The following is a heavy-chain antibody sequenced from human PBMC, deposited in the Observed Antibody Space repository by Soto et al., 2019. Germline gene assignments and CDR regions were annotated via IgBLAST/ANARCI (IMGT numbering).Heavy chain of an antibody. CDR3: TRVSPSLPDNFFDP. J-gene: IGHJ5*02. Sequence: GGSLRLACAASGFAVSTNYVSWVRQSPGKGPEWVSLIYTDGTTYYADSVKGRFTISRDNSKNSLYLQMNSLRAEDTAVYYCTRVSPSLPDNFFDPWGPGTLVTVPS. V-gene: IGHV3-53*01. CDR1: GFAVSTNY. CDR2: IYTDGTT.